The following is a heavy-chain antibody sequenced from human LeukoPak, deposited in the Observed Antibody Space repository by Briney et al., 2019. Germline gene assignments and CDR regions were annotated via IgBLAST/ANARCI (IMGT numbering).Heavy chain of an antibody. J-gene: IGHJ4*02. CDR3: ARDEYGDFQGFDY. V-gene: IGHV4-39*07. CDR2: IYYSGST. D-gene: IGHD4-17*01. CDR1: GDSIGSSSYH. Sequence: PSETLSLTCTVSGDSIGSSSYHWGWIRQPPGKGLEWIGSIYYSGSTYNNRSLKRRLTISIDTSKNQFSLRLSSVTAADTAVYYCARDEYGDFQGFDYWGQGARVTVSS.